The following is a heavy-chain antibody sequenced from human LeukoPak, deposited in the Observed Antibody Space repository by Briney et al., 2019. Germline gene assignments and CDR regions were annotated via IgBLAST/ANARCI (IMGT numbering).Heavy chain of an antibody. D-gene: IGHD1-7*01. CDR3: ARYNWNYDNWFDP. CDR2: INPNSGGT. Sequence: VASVKVSCKASGYTFTGYYMHWVRQAPGQGLEWMGWINPNSGGTNYAQKFQGRVTMTRDTSISTAYMELSRLRSDDTAVYYCARYNWNYDNWFDPWGQGTLVTVSS. J-gene: IGHJ5*02. V-gene: IGHV1-2*02. CDR1: GYTFTGYY.